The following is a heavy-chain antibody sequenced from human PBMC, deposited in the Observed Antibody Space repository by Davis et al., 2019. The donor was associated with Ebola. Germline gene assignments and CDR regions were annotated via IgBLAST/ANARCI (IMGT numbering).Heavy chain of an antibody. CDR2: IYYSGST. V-gene: IGHV4-59*08. Sequence: SETLSLTCTVSGGSISSYYWSWIRQPPGKGLEWIGYIYYSGSTNYNPSLKSRVTISVDTSKNQFSLKLSSVTAAATAVYYCARQALRYCSGGSCYSGDWFDPWGQGTLVTVSS. J-gene: IGHJ5*02. CDR1: GGSISSYY. D-gene: IGHD2-15*01. CDR3: ARQALRYCSGGSCYSGDWFDP.